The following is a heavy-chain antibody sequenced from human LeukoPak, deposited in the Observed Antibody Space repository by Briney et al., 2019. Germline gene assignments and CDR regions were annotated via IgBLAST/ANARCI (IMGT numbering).Heavy chain of an antibody. Sequence: SETLSLTCAVYGGSFSGYYWSWIRQPPGKGLEWIGEINHSGSTNYNPSFKSRVTISVDTSKNQFSLKLSSVTAADTAVYYCARYSYGYGYWGQGTLVTVSS. CDR2: INHSGST. CDR3: ARYSYGYGY. J-gene: IGHJ4*02. V-gene: IGHV4-34*01. CDR1: GGSFSGYY. D-gene: IGHD5-18*01.